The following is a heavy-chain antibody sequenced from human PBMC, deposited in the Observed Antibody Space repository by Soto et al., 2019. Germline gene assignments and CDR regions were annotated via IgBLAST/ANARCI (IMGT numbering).Heavy chain of an antibody. CDR1: GFTFSSYS. CDR3: ARDLDYGDLLDY. Sequence: GGSLRLSCAASGFTFSSYSMNWVRQAPGKGLKWVSSISSSSSYIYYADSVKGRFTISRDNAKNSLYLQMNSLRAEDTAVYYCARDLDYGDLLDYWGQGTRVTVSS. J-gene: IGHJ4*02. CDR2: ISSSSSYI. V-gene: IGHV3-21*01. D-gene: IGHD4-17*01.